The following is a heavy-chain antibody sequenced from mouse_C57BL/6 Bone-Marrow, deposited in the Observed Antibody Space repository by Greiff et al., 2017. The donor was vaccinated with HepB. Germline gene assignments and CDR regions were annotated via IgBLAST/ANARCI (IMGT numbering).Heavy chain of an antibody. Sequence: EVKLQESGAELVKPGASVKLSCTASGFNIKDYYMHWVKQRTEQGLEWIGRIDPEDGETKYAPKFQGKATITADTSSNTAYLQLSSLTSEDTAVYYCARYGDYYGSSGGYFDVWGTGTTVTVSS. CDR2: IDPEDGET. J-gene: IGHJ1*03. V-gene: IGHV14-2*01. CDR3: ARYGDYYGSSGGYFDV. CDR1: GFNIKDYY. D-gene: IGHD1-1*01.